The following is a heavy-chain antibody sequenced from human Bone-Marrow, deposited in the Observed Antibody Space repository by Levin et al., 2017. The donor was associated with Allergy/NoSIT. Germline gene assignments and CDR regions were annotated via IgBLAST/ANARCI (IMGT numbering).Heavy chain of an antibody. Sequence: HSQTLSLTCTVSGASLSGSTYYWGWIRQPPGKGLEWIGRIYYSGSTHYNPSLKSRVTISVDTSKNQFSLELTSVTAADTAVYYCARHVNPRYNYYYMDVWGKGTTVAVSS. CDR3: ARHVNPRYNYYYMDV. CDR1: GASLSGSTYY. D-gene: IGHD5-18*01. J-gene: IGHJ6*03. CDR2: IYYSGST. V-gene: IGHV4-39*01.